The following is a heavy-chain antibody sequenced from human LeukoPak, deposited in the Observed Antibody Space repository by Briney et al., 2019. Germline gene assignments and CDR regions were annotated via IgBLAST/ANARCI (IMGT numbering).Heavy chain of an antibody. Sequence: GRSLRLSCAASGFTFSSYAMHWVRQAPGKGLEYVSAISPDGGNTYYADSVKGRFSISRDNSKNTLYLQMSSLRPEDTAVYYCVPKGTEGYWGQGTLVTVSS. V-gene: IGHV3-64D*06. CDR3: VPKGTEGY. CDR2: ISPDGGNT. J-gene: IGHJ4*02. CDR1: GFTFSSYA.